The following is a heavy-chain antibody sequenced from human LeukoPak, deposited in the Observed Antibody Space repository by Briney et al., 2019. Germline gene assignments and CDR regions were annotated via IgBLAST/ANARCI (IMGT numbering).Heavy chain of an antibody. CDR3: ARRVAAAGLLSSDLEKVGWFDP. D-gene: IGHD6-13*01. J-gene: IGHJ5*02. CDR2: IYPGDSDI. CDR1: GYSFTDYW. V-gene: IGHV5-51*01. Sequence: GESLKISCKGSGYSFTDYWIGWVRQMPGKGLEWMGIIYPGDSDIRYSPSFQGQVTISADKSISTAYLQWRSLKASDTAMYYCARRVAAAGLLSSDLEKVGWFDPWGQGTLVTVSS.